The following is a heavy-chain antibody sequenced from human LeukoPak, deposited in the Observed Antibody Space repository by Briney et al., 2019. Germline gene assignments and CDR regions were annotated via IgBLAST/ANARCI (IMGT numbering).Heavy chain of an antibody. CDR3: AREGNQWLELYYFDY. V-gene: IGHV3-7*01. CDR2: IKQDGSEK. Sequence: GGSLRLSCAASGFTFSSYWTSWVRQAPGKGLEWVANIKQDGSEKYYVDSVKGRFTISRDNAKNSLYLQMNSLRAEDTAVYYCAREGNQWLELYYFDYWGQGTLVTVSS. D-gene: IGHD6-19*01. CDR1: GFTFSSYW. J-gene: IGHJ4*02.